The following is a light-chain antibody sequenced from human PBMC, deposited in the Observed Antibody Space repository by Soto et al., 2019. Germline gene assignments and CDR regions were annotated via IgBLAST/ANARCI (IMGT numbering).Light chain of an antibody. Sequence: DIHMTQSPSTLSAAVRDRVTITFRASQSISSWLAWYQQKPGKAPKLLIYKASSLESGVPSRFSGSGSGTEFTLTISSLQPDDFATYYCQHYNSYSEAFGQGTKVDI. J-gene: IGKJ1*01. V-gene: IGKV1-5*03. CDR3: QHYNSYSEA. CDR1: QSISSW. CDR2: KAS.